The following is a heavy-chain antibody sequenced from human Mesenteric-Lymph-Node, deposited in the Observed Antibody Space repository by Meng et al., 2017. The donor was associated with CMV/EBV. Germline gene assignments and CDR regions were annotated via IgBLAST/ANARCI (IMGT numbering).Heavy chain of an antibody. V-gene: IGHV4-34*01. Sequence: CAVYCWSFSDYYWGWLRQPPGKGLEWIGDINHSGSTNSNPSLKSRVTISVDTSKNQFSLKLSSVTAADTAVYYCARGRVYYGSGSYVWGQGTLVTVSS. CDR2: INHSGST. J-gene: IGHJ4*02. CDR3: ARGRVYYGSGSYV. D-gene: IGHD3-10*01. CDR1: CWSFSDYY.